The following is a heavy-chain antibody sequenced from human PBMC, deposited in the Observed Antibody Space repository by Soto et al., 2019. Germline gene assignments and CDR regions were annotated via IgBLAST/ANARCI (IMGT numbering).Heavy chain of an antibody. J-gene: IGHJ4*02. CDR1: GYTFTSYG. CDR2: IIPIFGTA. Sequence: QVQLVQSGAEVKKPGASVKVSCKASGYTFTSYGISWVRQAPGQGLEWMGGIIPIFGTANYAQKFQGRVTITADESTSTAYMELSSLRSEDTAVYYCALGVAGKFYNYWGQGTLVTVSS. CDR3: ALGVAGKFYNY. D-gene: IGHD6-19*01. V-gene: IGHV1-69*13.